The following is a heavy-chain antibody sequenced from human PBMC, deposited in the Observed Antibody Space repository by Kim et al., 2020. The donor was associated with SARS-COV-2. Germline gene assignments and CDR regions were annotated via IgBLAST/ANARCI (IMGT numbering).Heavy chain of an antibody. Sequence: SETLSLTCRVSGGSIRSGGKFWTWIRQHPAKGLEWIGYISYSGNSHYSPSLRSRVSISLQTSENQFSLELTSVTAADTAVYDCARGQPLDYWGQGILVTV. J-gene: IGHJ4*02. CDR1: GGSIRSGGKF. CDR2: ISYSGNS. V-gene: IGHV4-31*03. CDR3: ARGQPLDY. D-gene: IGHD2-2*01.